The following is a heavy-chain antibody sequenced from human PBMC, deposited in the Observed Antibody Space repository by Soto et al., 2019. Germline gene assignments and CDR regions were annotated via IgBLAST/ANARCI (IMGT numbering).Heavy chain of an antibody. J-gene: IGHJ3*02. Sequence: QVQLQESGPGLVKPSETLSLTCTVSGGSISSYYWSWIRQPPGKGLEWIGYIYYSGSTNYNPSLKGRVTIAVDTSKNQFSLKLSSVTAADTAVYYCARLGCSGGSCYSRAAFDIWGQGTMVTVSS. CDR1: GGSISSYY. CDR3: ARLGCSGGSCYSRAAFDI. CDR2: IYYSGST. V-gene: IGHV4-59*08. D-gene: IGHD2-15*01.